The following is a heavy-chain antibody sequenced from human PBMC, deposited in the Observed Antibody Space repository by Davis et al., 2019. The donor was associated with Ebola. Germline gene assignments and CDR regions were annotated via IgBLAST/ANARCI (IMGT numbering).Heavy chain of an antibody. Sequence: GGSLRLSCAASGFTFSNAWMSWVRQAPGKGLEWVGRIKSKTDGGTTDYAAPVKGRFTISRDDSKNTLYLQMNSLKTEDTAVYYCTTGHPRRFLEWLFPYYYYYYMDVWGKGTTVTVSS. V-gene: IGHV3-15*01. D-gene: IGHD3-3*01. CDR2: IKSKTDGGTT. CDR3: TTGHPRRFLEWLFPYYYYYYMDV. CDR1: GFTFSNAW. J-gene: IGHJ6*03.